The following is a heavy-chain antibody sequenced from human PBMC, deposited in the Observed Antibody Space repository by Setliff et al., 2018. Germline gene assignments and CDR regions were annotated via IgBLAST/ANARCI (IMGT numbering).Heavy chain of an antibody. CDR1: GGSISSGGYS. J-gene: IGHJ6*02. Sequence: SETLSLTCAVSGGSISSGGYSWSWIRQPPGKGLEWIGYIHHSGSTYYNPSLKSRVTISVDRSKNQFSLKLSSVTAADTAVYYCARGDSFRGEGNYYYDYGMDVWGQGTTVTVSS. V-gene: IGHV4-30-2*01. CDR2: IHHSGST. CDR3: ARGDSFRGEGNYYYDYGMDV. D-gene: IGHD3-16*01.